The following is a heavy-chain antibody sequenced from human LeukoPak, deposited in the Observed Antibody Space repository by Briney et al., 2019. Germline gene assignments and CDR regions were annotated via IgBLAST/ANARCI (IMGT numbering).Heavy chain of an antibody. CDR2: INPNSGDT. D-gene: IGHD3-10*01. CDR1: GYSFTGYF. V-gene: IGHV1-2*02. J-gene: IGHJ6*02. CDR3: ARVPSMVRGVVNYGMDV. Sequence: ASVKVFCKTSGYSFTGYFMHWVRQAPGQGLEWMGWINPNSGDTKYAQKFQGRVTMTRDTSINTAYMELRRLTSDDTAVYYCARVPSMVRGVVNYGMDVWGQGTTVTVSS.